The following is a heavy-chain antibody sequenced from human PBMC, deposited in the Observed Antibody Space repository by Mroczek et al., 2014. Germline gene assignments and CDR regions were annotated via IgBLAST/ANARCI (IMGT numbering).Heavy chain of an antibody. J-gene: IGHJ4*02. CDR1: GYTFTSYD. V-gene: IGHV1-8*01. D-gene: IGHD3-3*01. CDR3: ARGFRKKPNYDFWSGGLNYYFDY. CDR2: MNPNSGNT. Sequence: QVQLQESGVEVKKPGASVKVSCKASGYTFTSYDINWVRQATGQGLEWMGWMNPNSGNTGYAQKFQGRVTMTRNTSISTAYMELSSLRSEDTAVYYCARGFRKKPNYDFWSGGLNYYFDYWGQGTLVTVSS.